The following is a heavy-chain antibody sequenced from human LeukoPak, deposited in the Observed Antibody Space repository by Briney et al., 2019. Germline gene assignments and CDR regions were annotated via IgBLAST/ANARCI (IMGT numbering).Heavy chain of an antibody. D-gene: IGHD3-10*01. Sequence: SETLSLTCTVSGGSISSYYWSWIRQPPGKGLEWIGYIYYSGSTNYNPSLKSRVTISVDTSKNQFSLKLSSVTAADTAVYYCARGVGYYGSGSFYPNYYYYYMDVWGKGTTVTISS. CDR3: ARGVGYYGSGSFYPNYYYYYMDV. V-gene: IGHV4-59*01. CDR1: GGSISSYY. CDR2: IYYSGST. J-gene: IGHJ6*03.